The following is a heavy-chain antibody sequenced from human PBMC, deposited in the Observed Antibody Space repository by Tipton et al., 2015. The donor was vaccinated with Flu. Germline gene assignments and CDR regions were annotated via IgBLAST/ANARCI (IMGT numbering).Heavy chain of an antibody. CDR2: LHYSGSP. D-gene: IGHD6-19*01. J-gene: IGHJ5*02. Sequence: TLSLTCTVSGDSMRSDYFCGWIRQAPGKGLEWIGNLHYSGSPHYNQSLRSRVTISVDTSKNQFSLRLTSVTAADTDVYYCARDRWEYASGFDPWGQGTPVTVSP. CDR3: ARDRWEYASGFDP. CDR1: GDSMRSDYF. V-gene: IGHV4-38-2*02.